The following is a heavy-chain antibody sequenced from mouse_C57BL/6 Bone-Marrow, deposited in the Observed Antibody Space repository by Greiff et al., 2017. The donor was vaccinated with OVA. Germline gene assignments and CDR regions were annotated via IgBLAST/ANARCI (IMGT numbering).Heavy chain of an antibody. CDR1: GYTFTSYW. CDR2: IDPSDSET. CDR3: ARDYGSTLWYFDV. Sequence: QVQLQQPGAELVRPGSSVKLSCKASGYTFTSYWMHWVKQRPIQGLEWIGNIDPSDSETHYNQKFKDKATLTVDKSSSTAYMQLSSLTSEDSAVYYSARDYGSTLWYFDVWGTGTTVTVSS. D-gene: IGHD1-1*01. J-gene: IGHJ1*03. V-gene: IGHV1-52*01.